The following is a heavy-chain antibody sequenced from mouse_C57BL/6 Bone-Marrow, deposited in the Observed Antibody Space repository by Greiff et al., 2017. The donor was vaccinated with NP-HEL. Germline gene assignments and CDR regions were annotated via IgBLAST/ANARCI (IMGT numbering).Heavy chain of an antibody. CDR1: GYTFTSYG. Sequence: QVQLKESGAELARPGASVKLSCKASGYTFTSYGISWVKQRTGQGLEWIGEIYPRSGNTYYNEKFKGKATLTADKSSSTAYMELRSLTSEDSAVYFCASYDGYYNFDYWGQGTTLTVSS. J-gene: IGHJ2*01. V-gene: IGHV1-81*01. CDR3: ASYDGYYNFDY. CDR2: IYPRSGNT. D-gene: IGHD2-3*01.